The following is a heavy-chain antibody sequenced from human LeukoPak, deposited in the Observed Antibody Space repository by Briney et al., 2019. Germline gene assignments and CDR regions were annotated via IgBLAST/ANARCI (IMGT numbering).Heavy chain of an antibody. CDR2: IYSGGST. CDR3: AREAYDFWSGYNWFDP. J-gene: IGHJ5*02. CDR1: GFTFSSYT. D-gene: IGHD3-3*01. V-gene: IGHV3-66*01. Sequence: GGSLRLSSVASGFTFSSYTMSWVRQAPGKGLEWVSVIYSGGSTYYADSVKGRFTISRDNSKNTLYLQMNSLRAEDTAVYYCAREAYDFWSGYNWFDPWGQGTLVTVSS.